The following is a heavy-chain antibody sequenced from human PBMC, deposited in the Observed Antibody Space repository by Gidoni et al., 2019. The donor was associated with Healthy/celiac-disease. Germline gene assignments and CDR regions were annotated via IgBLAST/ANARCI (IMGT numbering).Heavy chain of an antibody. CDR3: ESASIEARFVAFDI. V-gene: IGHV4-39*01. CDR1: GASLSRSRYY. CDR2: SYYSGRT. D-gene: IGHD6-6*01. Sequence: LQLQESCPLLVKPSEPLSLSCTLSGASLSRSRYYWGWIRQPPGKGLEWIGSSYYSGRTYENPSLKRRVTISVDTYKNQYSQKLSSGTAADTAVYYWESASIEARFVAFDIWGQGTMVTVSS. J-gene: IGHJ3*02.